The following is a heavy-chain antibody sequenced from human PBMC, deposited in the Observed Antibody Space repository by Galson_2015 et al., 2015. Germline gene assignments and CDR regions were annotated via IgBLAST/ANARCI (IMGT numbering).Heavy chain of an antibody. D-gene: IGHD2-2*01. Sequence: SVKVSCKASGGTFSSYAISWVRQAPGQGLEWMGGIIPIFGIANYAQKFQGRVTITADKSTSTAYMELSSLRSEDTAVYYCAREDCSSTSCYGYYYYGMDVWGQGTTVTVSS. CDR2: IIPIFGIA. J-gene: IGHJ6*02. CDR3: AREDCSSTSCYGYYYYGMDV. V-gene: IGHV1-69*10. CDR1: GGTFSSYA.